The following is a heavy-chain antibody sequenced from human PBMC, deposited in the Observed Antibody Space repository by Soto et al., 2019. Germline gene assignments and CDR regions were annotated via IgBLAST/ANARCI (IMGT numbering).Heavy chain of an antibody. CDR1: VGSISSYY. D-gene: IGHD3-3*01. V-gene: IGHV4-59*01. J-gene: IGHJ4*02. CDR3: ARVISSYDFWSGYPDY. Sequence: SETLSLTCTVSVGSISSYYWSWIRQPPGKGLEWIGYIYYSGSTNYNPSLKIRVTISVDTSKNQFSLKLSSVTAADTAVYYCARVISSYDFWSGYPDYWGQGTLVTVSS. CDR2: IYYSGST.